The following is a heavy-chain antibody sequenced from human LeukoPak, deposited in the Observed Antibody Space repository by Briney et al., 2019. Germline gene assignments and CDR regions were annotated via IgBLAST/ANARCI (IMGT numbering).Heavy chain of an antibody. D-gene: IGHD6-13*01. Sequence: GVSLRLSCAVSGVTFSDYYMSWIRQAPGKGLEWVSYISSGGSTISHADSVKGRFTISSDNAENSPYLQMNSLRGEDTAVYYRARRAAAGRCCDYGGEGTRVTVSS. CDR1: GVTFSDYY. CDR3: ARRAAAGRCCDY. V-gene: IGHV3-11*01. J-gene: IGHJ4*02. CDR2: ISSGGSTI.